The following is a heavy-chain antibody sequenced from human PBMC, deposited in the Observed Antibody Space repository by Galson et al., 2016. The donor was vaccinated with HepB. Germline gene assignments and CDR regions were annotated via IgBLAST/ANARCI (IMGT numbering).Heavy chain of an antibody. J-gene: IGHJ5*02. CDR2: ISYSGLT. CDR1: GDPISSSKFF. V-gene: IGHV4-39*01. D-gene: IGHD1-26*01. Sequence: SETLSLTCAVSGDPISSSKFFWGWLRQPPGKGLEWIGSISYSGLTKYNPSLQSRVTVSVDTSKNQICLKLSSVTATDTAVYYCARLTWEVLGWFDTWGQGTLVTVSS. CDR3: ARLTWEVLGWFDT.